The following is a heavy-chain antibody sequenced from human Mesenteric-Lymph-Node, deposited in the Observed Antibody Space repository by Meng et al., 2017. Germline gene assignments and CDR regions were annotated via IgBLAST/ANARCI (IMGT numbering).Heavy chain of an antibody. J-gene: IGHJ4*02. CDR2: IYYSGST. Sequence: ESLKISCTVSGGSISSYYWSWIRQPPGKGLEWIGYIYYSGSTNYNPSLKSRVTISVDTSKNQFSLKLSSVTAADTAVYYCARASLRLGELSPPDYWGQGTLVTVSS. V-gene: IGHV4-59*01. D-gene: IGHD3-16*02. CDR1: GGSISSYY. CDR3: ARASLRLGELSPPDY.